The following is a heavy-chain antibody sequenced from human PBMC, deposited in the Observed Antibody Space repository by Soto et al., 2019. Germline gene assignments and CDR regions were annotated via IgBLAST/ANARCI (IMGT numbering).Heavy chain of an antibody. Sequence: QVQLVESGGGVVQPGRSLRLSCAASGLTFNRNGMHWVRQAPGKGLEWVAVIWYDGSKEYYSDSVTGRFTISRDNSKKMLYLHMISVRVEDTAVYFCASDRSAGNYFYYGMDVWGQVTTVTVSS. CDR1: GLTFNRNG. CDR3: ASDRSAGNYFYYGMDV. V-gene: IGHV3-33*01. J-gene: IGHJ6*02. CDR2: IWYDGSKE.